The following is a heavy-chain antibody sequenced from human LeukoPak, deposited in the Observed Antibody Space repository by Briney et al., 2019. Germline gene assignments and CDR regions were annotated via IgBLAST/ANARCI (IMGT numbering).Heavy chain of an antibody. V-gene: IGHV2-5*02. CDR1: GFSLTTTGVG. CDR2: IYWDDDK. D-gene: IGHD2-15*01. J-gene: IGHJ4*02. Sequence: KESGPTLVKPTQTPTLTCTFSGFSLTTTGVGVGWIRQPPGKALVWLALIYWDDDKRYSQSLKSRLTISRDISRNHVVLTMTNMDPLDTATYYCAHSGGYCTHSTCYDHFDKWGQGTLVTVSS. CDR3: AHSGGYCTHSTCYDHFDK.